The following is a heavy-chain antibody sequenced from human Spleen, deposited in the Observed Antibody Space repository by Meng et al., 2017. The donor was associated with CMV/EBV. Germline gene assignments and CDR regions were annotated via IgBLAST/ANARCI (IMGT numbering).Heavy chain of an antibody. D-gene: IGHD3-3*01. J-gene: IGHJ4*02. V-gene: IGHV3-48*03. Sequence: LSLTCAASGFTFSSYEMNWVRQAPGKGLEWVSYISSSGSTIYYADSVKGRFTISRDNAKNSLYLQMNSLRAEDTAVYYCARRDTITIFGVVIGSSYFDYWGQGTLVTVSS. CDR3: ARRDTITIFGVVIGSSYFDY. CDR2: ISSSGSTI. CDR1: GFTFSSYE.